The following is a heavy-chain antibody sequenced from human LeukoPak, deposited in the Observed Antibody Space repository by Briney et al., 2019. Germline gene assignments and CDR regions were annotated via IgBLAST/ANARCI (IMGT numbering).Heavy chain of an antibody. D-gene: IGHD3-10*01. CDR2: IYASGST. CDR3: AREAKVYGSGRDYFDY. CDR1: GGSISSYY. J-gene: IGHJ4*02. Sequence: SETLSLTCTVSGGSISSYYWSWIQQPAGKGLEWIGRIYASGSTNYNPSLKSRVTISVDTSKNQFSLKLSSVTAADTAVYYCAREAKVYGSGRDYFDYWGQGTLVTVSS. V-gene: IGHV4-4*07.